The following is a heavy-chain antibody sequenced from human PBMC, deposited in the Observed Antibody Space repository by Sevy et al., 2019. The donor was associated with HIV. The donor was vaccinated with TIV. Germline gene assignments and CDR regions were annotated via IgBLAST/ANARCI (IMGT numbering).Heavy chain of an antibody. V-gene: IGHV1-24*01. CDR2: FDPEDGET. CDR3: ATTKDYYEGSGYPFDG. J-gene: IGHJ4*02. Sequence: ASVKVSFKVSGSALTELAMHWVRQAPGKGLEWMATFDPEDGETFYAQKFQGRVTMTEDTSTDTAYLELVSLRSEDTAVYYCATTKDYYEGSGYPFDGWGQGTLVTVSS. CDR1: GSALTELA. D-gene: IGHD3-22*01.